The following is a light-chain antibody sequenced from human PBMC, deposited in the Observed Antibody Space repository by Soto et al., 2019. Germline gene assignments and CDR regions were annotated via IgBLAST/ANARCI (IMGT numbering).Light chain of an antibody. CDR2: EVT. CDR1: SSDVGSYNL. V-gene: IGLV2-23*02. J-gene: IGLJ3*02. Sequence: QSALTQPASVSGSPGQSITISCTGTSSDVGSYNLVSWYQHHPGKAPKLIIYEVTKRPSGVSNRFSGSKSANTASLTISGLRAEDETDYYCCSYAGSSAFEGVFGGGTKVTVL. CDR3: CSYAGSSAFEGV.